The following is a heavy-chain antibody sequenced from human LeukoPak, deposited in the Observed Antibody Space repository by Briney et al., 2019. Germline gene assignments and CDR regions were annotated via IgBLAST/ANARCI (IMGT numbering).Heavy chain of an antibody. V-gene: IGHV3-74*01. CDR3: TRSLATKY. D-gene: IGHD5-24*01. CDR1: GFTFSDYW. J-gene: IGHJ4*02. CDR2: INTDGSIT. Sequence: GGSLRLSCAASGFTFSDYWMHWVRQVPGKGLVWVSHINTDGSITSYADSVKGQFTISRDNAKNTLYLQMNSLRAEEDTGVYYCTRSLATKYWGQGTLVIVSS.